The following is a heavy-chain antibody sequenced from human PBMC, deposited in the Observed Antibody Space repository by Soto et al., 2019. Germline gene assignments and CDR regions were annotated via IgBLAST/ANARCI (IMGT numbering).Heavy chain of an antibody. D-gene: IGHD6-19*01. CDR1: GVSFSGYY. J-gene: IGHJ5*02. Sequence: PSETLSLTCAVYGVSFSGYYWSWIRQPPGKGLEWIGYIYYSGSTNYNPSLKSRVTISVDTSKNQFSLKLSSVTAADTAVYYCARDSGYSSLHWFDPWGQGTLVTVS. V-gene: IGHV4-59*01. CDR2: IYYSGST. CDR3: ARDSGYSSLHWFDP.